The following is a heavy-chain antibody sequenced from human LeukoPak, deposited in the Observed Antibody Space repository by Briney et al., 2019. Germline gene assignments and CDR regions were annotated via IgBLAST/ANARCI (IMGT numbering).Heavy chain of an antibody. J-gene: IGHJ6*02. Sequence: SETLSLTCIVSGGSISGSSYFWGWIRQPPGTGLEWIGSIYYSGSTYYNPSLKSRVTISVDTSKNQFSLKLSSVTAADTAVYYCARTRDANAYYYYYGMDVWGQGTTVTVSS. CDR2: IYYSGST. CDR3: ARTRDANAYYYYYGMDV. D-gene: IGHD2-2*01. CDR1: GGSISGSSYF. V-gene: IGHV4-39*01.